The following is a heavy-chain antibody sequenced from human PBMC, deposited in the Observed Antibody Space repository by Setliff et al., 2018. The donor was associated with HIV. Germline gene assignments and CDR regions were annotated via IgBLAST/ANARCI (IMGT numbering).Heavy chain of an antibody. CDR3: ARDRSGTSYAGDDAFDI. V-gene: IGHV4-4*07. CDR2: ISAGGYT. Sequence: LSLTCNVSGGSISIYYWSWIRQLPGEGLEWIGRISAGGYTYYNPSLQSRVTMSVDMSKNQFSLKLSSVTAADTAIYYCARDRSGTSYAGDDAFDIWGQGTMVTV. D-gene: IGHD3-3*01. J-gene: IGHJ3*02. CDR1: GGSISIYY.